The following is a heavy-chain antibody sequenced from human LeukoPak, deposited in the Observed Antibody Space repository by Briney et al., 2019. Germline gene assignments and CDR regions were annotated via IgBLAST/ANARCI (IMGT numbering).Heavy chain of an antibody. Sequence: PGGSLRLSCAASGFTFSSYAMSWVRQAPGKGLEWVSAISGSGGSTYYADSVKGRFTISRDNSKNTLYLQMNSLRAEDTAVYYCAKGLVVPAAIPIYYYYYYYMDVWGKGTTVTVSS. V-gene: IGHV3-23*01. D-gene: IGHD2-2*02. CDR1: GFTFSSYA. J-gene: IGHJ6*03. CDR3: AKGLVVPAAIPIYYYYYYYMDV. CDR2: ISGSGGST.